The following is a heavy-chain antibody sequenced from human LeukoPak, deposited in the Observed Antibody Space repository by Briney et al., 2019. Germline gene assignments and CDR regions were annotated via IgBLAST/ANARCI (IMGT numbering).Heavy chain of an antibody. Sequence: GGSLRLSFLASGFTVRTYWMGWVRQAPGKGLGWVAHIKQDGSNKYYADSVKGRFTISRDNSKNTLYLQMNSLRAEDTAVYYCAKPPHYCSSTSCYRLSDYWGQGTLVTVSS. CDR3: AKPPHYCSSTSCYRLSDY. D-gene: IGHD2-2*01. J-gene: IGHJ4*02. CDR1: GFTVRTYW. CDR2: IKQDGSNK. V-gene: IGHV3-7*01.